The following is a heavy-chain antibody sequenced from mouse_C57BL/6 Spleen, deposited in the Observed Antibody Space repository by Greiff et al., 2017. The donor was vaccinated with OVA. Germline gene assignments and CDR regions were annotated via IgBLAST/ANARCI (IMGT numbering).Heavy chain of an antibody. V-gene: IGHV1-63*01. Sequence: VQLQQSGAELVRPGTSVKLSCKASGYTFTNYWIGWVKQRPGHGLEWIGDIYPGGGYTNYNEKFKGKATLTADKSSSTAYMQLSSLTSEDSAIDYCARKAGRGGFDYWGQGTTLTVSS. J-gene: IGHJ2*01. CDR3: ARKAGRGGFDY. D-gene: IGHD3-3*01. CDR2: IYPGGGYT. CDR1: GYTFTNYW.